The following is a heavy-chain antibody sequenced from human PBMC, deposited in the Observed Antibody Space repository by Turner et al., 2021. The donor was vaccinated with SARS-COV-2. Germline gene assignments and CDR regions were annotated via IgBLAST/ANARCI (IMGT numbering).Heavy chain of an antibody. V-gene: IGHV3-53*01. CDR2: IYSGGST. CDR1: GFTVRSNY. CDR3: ARGHVPAASNFYYYYYYGMDV. Sequence: VQRVESGGGMIQPGGSARLSCAASGFTVRSNYMSWVRQAPGKGLEWLAVIYSGGSTYYADAVKSRCTISRDNSKNTLYRQMNSLRAEDTAVYYCARGHVPAASNFYYYYYYGMDVWGQGTTVTVSS. D-gene: IGHD2-2*01. J-gene: IGHJ6*02.